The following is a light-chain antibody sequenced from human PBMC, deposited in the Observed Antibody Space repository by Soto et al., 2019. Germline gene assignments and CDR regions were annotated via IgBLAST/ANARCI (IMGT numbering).Light chain of an antibody. Sequence: QSVLTQPASVSGSPGQSITISCTGTSSDVGSYNLVSWYQQYPGKAPKLVIYEVTKRPSGISNRFSGSKSGNTASLTISGLQAEDEADYHCCSYAGSSTSVFGGGTQLTVL. CDR2: EVT. CDR3: CSYAGSSTSV. J-gene: IGLJ3*02. V-gene: IGLV2-23*02. CDR1: SSDVGSYNL.